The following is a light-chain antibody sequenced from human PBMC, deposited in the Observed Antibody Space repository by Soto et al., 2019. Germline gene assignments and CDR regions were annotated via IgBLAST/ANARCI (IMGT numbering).Light chain of an antibody. CDR1: SGHSSYA. V-gene: IGLV4-69*01. CDR2: LNSDGSH. CDR3: QTWGTGTVV. Sequence: QLVLTRSPSASASLGASVKLTCTLSSGHSSYAIAWHQQQPEKGPRYLMKLNSDGSHSKGDGIPDRFSGSSSGAERYLTISSLQSEDEADYYCQTWGTGTVVFGGGIKLTVL. J-gene: IGLJ2*01.